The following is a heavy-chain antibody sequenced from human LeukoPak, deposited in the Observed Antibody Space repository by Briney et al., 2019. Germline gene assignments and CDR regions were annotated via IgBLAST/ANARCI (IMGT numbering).Heavy chain of an antibody. D-gene: IGHD1-26*01. Sequence: PGGSLRLSCAASGFTFSTFAMSWVRQAPGKGLEWVSTIGNSAGYTYYADSVKGRFTISRDNSKKTLYLQMNSLRAGDTAVYYCAKDEGWELKGYYLDYWGQGILVTVSS. CDR2: IGNSAGYT. J-gene: IGHJ4*02. CDR3: AKDEGWELKGYYLDY. CDR1: GFTFSTFA. V-gene: IGHV3-23*01.